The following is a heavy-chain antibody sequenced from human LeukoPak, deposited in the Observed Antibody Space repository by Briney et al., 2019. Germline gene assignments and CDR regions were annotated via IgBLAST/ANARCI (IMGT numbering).Heavy chain of an antibody. D-gene: IGHD3-9*01. J-gene: IGHJ4*02. V-gene: IGHV3-30*18. CDR1: GFTFSSYG. Sequence: GGSLRLSCAASGFTFSSYGMHWVRQAPGKGLEWVAVISYDGSNKYYADSVKGRFTISRDNSKNTLYLQMNNLRPEDTAIYYCAKGRGDTLTGFFDYWGQGTRVTVSS. CDR3: AKGRGDTLTGFFDY. CDR2: ISYDGSNK.